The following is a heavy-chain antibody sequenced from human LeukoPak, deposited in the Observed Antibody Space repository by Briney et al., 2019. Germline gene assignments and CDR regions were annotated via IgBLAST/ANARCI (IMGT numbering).Heavy chain of an antibody. CDR1: GGSISSGYYY. D-gene: IGHD3-10*01. V-gene: IGHV4-30-2*01. CDR2: IYHSGSS. J-gene: IGHJ4*02. CDR3: ARSEEVPAPVRGGFDY. Sequence: SQTLSLTCTVSGGSISSGYYYWNWIRQPPGKGLEWIGYIYHSGSSYYNPSLKSRVTISLDKSKNQFSLKLYSVTAADTAIYYCARSEEVPAPVRGGFDYWGQGTLVTVSS.